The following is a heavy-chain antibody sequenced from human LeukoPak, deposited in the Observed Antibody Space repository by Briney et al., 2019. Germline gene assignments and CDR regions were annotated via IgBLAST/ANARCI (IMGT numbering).Heavy chain of an antibody. Sequence: GASVKVSCKASGYTFTSYYMHWVRQAPGQGLEWMGIINPSGGSTTYALKFQGRVTMTRDMSTSTVYMELSSLRSEDTAVYYCARDFGREVRADYFDYWGQGTLVTVSS. J-gene: IGHJ4*02. CDR3: ARDFGREVRADYFDY. V-gene: IGHV1-46*01. CDR2: INPSGGST. D-gene: IGHD2-15*01. CDR1: GYTFTSYY.